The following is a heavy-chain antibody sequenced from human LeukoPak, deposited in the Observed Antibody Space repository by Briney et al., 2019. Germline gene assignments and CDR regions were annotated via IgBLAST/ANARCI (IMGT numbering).Heavy chain of an antibody. CDR1: GYTFTNYG. CDR2: ISAYNGNT. V-gene: IGHV1-18*01. J-gene: IGHJ5*02. Sequence: ASVKVSCKTSGYTFTNYGITWVRQAPGQGLEWMGWISAYNGNTNYAEKFQVRVTMTTDTSTSTAYMELRSLRSDDTAVYYCARAGGRSWFDPWGQGTLVTVSS. CDR3: ARAGGRSWFDP.